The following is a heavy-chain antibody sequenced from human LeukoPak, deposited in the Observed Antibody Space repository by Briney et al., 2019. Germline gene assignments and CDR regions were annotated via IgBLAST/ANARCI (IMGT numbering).Heavy chain of an antibody. Sequence: ASVKVSCKASGYTFTVYYMHWVRQAPGQGLEWMGWIDPNRGVTNYAQKFQGRVTVTRDTSISTTYVELSGLRSDDTAVYYCATVYNSGWNFHYWGQGTLVTVS. CDR2: IDPNRGVT. D-gene: IGHD5-12*01. V-gene: IGHV1-2*02. J-gene: IGHJ4*02. CDR1: GYTFTVYY. CDR3: ATVYNSGWNFHY.